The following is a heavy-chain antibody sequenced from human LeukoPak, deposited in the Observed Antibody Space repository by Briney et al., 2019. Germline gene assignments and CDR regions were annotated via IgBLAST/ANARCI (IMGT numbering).Heavy chain of an antibody. Sequence: ASVKVSCKASGYTFTGYYIHWVRQAPGQGLEWMGWINPNSGGTNYAQKFQGRVTMTRDTSISTAYMEVSRLRSDDTAVYYCARAYYDSSGYYYGIDYWGQGTLVTVSS. CDR2: INPNSGGT. V-gene: IGHV1-2*02. CDR3: ARAYYDSSGYYYGIDY. D-gene: IGHD3-22*01. J-gene: IGHJ4*02. CDR1: GYTFTGYY.